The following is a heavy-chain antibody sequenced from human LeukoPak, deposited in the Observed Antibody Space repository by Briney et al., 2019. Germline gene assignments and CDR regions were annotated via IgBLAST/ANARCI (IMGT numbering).Heavy chain of an antibody. J-gene: IGHJ4*02. CDR1: GFTFSSYS. CDR3: ARDGGSLTLAGFLDY. V-gene: IGHV3-21*01. D-gene: IGHD6-19*01. CDR2: ISSSSSYI. Sequence: GGSLRLSCAASGFTFSSYSMNWVRQAPGKGLEWVSSISSSSSYIYYADSVKGRFTISRDNAQNSLYLQMNSLRAEDTAVYYCARDGGSLTLAGFLDYWGQGTLVTVSS.